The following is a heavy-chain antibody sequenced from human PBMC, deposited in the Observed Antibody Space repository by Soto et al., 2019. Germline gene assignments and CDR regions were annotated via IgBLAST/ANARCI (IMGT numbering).Heavy chain of an antibody. CDR1: GGTFSSYT. D-gene: IGHD4-17*01. Sequence: QVQLVQSGAEVKKPGSSVKVSCKASGGTFSSYTISWVRQAPGQGLEWMGRIIPILGIANYAQKFQGRVTIXXDXSXXTAYMELSSLRSEDTAVYYCARETTVTTRYYGMDVWGQGTTVTVSS. CDR2: IIPILGIA. V-gene: IGHV1-69*08. CDR3: ARETTVTTRYYGMDV. J-gene: IGHJ6*02.